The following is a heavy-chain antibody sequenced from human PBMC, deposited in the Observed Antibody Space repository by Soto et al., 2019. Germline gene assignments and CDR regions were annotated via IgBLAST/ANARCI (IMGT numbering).Heavy chain of an antibody. CDR1: GGSISSGDYY. V-gene: IGHV4-30-4*01. CDR2: IYYSGST. J-gene: IGHJ5*02. Sequence: SETLSLTCTVSGGSISSGDYYWSWIRQPPGKGLEWIGYIYYSGSTYYNPSLKSRVTISVDTSKNQFSLRLGSVTAADTAVYYCARLGAYYQSLDPRGPRILVTGSS. CDR3: ARLGAYYQSLDP. D-gene: IGHD2-21*01.